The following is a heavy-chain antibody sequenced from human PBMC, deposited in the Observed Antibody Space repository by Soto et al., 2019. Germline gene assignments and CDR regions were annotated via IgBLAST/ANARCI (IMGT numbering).Heavy chain of an antibody. D-gene: IGHD6-13*01. J-gene: IGHJ6*02. CDR2: IYPGDSDT. V-gene: IGHV5-51*01. Sequence: GESLKISCKGSGYSFTSYWIGWVRQMPGKGLEWMGIIYPGDSDTRYSPSFQGQVTISADKSISTAYLQWSSLKASDTAMYYCARQPTEIAAGGYYYGMDVWGQGTTVTVSS. CDR1: GYSFTSYW. CDR3: ARQPTEIAAGGYYYGMDV.